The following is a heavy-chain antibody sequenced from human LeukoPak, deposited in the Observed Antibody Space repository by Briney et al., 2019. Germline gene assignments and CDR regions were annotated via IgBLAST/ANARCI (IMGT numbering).Heavy chain of an antibody. V-gene: IGHV1-18*01. CDR1: GYTFTSYG. Sequence: ASVKVSCKASGYTFTSYGISWVRQAPGQGLEWMGWISAYNGNTNYAQKFQGRVTITADESTSTAYMELSSLRSEDTAVYYCARDREGPFGETEYFQHWGQGTLVTVSS. D-gene: IGHD3-10*01. J-gene: IGHJ1*01. CDR2: ISAYNGNT. CDR3: ARDREGPFGETEYFQH.